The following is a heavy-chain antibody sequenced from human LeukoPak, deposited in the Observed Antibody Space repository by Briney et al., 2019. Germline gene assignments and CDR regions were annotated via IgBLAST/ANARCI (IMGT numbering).Heavy chain of an antibody. J-gene: IGHJ4*02. Sequence: PSETLSLTCAVYGGSFSGYYWSWIRQPPGKGLEWIGEINHSGSTNYNPSLKSRVTISVDTSKNQFSLKLSSVTAADTAVYYCARAHDYGDYLFDYWGQGTLVTVSS. CDR2: INHSGST. V-gene: IGHV4-34*01. D-gene: IGHD4-17*01. CDR1: GGSFSGYY. CDR3: ARAHDYGDYLFDY.